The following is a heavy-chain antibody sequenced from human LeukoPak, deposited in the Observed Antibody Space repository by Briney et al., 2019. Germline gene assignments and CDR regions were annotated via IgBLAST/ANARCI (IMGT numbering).Heavy chain of an antibody. J-gene: IGHJ3*02. D-gene: IGHD6-13*01. CDR2: IYPGDSDT. V-gene: IGHV5-51*01. CDR1: GYSFTSYW. CDR3: ASRNIAAAGTGAFDI. Sequence: GESLKISCKGSGYSFTSYWIGWVRQMPGKGLEWMGIIYPGDSDTRYSPSFQGQVTISADKSISTAYLQWSSLKASDTAMYYCASRNIAAAGTGAFDIWGQGTMVTVSS.